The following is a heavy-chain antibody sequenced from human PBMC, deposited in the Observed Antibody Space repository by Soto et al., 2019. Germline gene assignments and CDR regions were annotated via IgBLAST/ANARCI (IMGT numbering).Heavy chain of an antibody. V-gene: IGHV1-69*01. CDR3: ARVIYYGSGIYSTYGMDV. CDR1: GVSFNNNG. D-gene: IGHD3-10*01. J-gene: IGHJ6*02. Sequence: QVQLVQSGAELKKPGSSVKVSCKTSGVSFNNNGIGWVRQAPGHGLEWMGGVSPPFRTANYARKFQGRIAMTADASTGTVNMALSSLTSDDTAQDSCARVIYYGSGIYSTYGMDVWGQGTTVTVSS. CDR2: VSPPFRTA.